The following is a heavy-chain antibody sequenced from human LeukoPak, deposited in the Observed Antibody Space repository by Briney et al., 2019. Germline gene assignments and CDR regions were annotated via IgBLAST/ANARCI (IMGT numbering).Heavy chain of an antibody. CDR2: MNPNSGNT. J-gene: IGHJ4*02. Sequence: ASVTVSSKASGYTFTSYDINWVRQAPGQGLEWMGWMNPNSGNTGYAQKFQGRVTMTRNTSISTAYMELSSLRSEDTAVYYCARGSYGYLGFDYWGQGTLVTVSS. CDR3: ARGSYGYLGFDY. V-gene: IGHV1-8*01. D-gene: IGHD5-18*01. CDR1: GYTFTSYD.